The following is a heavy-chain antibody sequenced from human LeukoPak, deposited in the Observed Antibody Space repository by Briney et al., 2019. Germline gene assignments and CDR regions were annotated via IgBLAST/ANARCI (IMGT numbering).Heavy chain of an antibody. J-gene: IGHJ4*02. CDR1: GYTFTVYY. V-gene: IGHV1-2*02. CDR2: INPNSGGT. Sequence: ASVTVSYTASGYTFTVYYMHWVRQAPGQGREGMGWINPNSGGTNYAQKFQGRVTMTSDTSISTAYMELSRLRSDDTAVYYCANGMVVAAFDYWGQGTLVTVSS. CDR3: ANGMVVAAFDY. D-gene: IGHD2-15*01.